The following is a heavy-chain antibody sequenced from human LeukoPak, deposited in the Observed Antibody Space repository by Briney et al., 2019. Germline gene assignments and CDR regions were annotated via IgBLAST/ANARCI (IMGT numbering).Heavy chain of an antibody. CDR1: GASITSCY. CDR3: VRDGANWEEPNDAFDT. V-gene: IGHV4-4*07. D-gene: IGHD1-26*01. CDR2: HYTTGTT. Sequence: SQTLSLTCAVSGASITSCYWSWVRQSAGKGLEWIGRHYTTGTTNYNRSLKSRVIMSGDSSKNQLSLTLTSVTAADTAVYYCVRDGANWEEPNDAFDTWGQGTLVTVSS. J-gene: IGHJ3*02.